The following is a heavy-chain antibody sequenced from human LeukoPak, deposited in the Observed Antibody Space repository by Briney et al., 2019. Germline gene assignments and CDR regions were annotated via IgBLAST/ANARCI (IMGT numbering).Heavy chain of an antibody. D-gene: IGHD1-26*01. J-gene: IGHJ4*02. CDR3: ARERDSGGYRDDY. V-gene: IGHV3-74*01. CDR2: INSDGSTT. Sequence: GGSLRLSCAASGFTFSSHWMHWVRQAPGKGLVWVSRINSDGSTTTYADSVKGRFTISRDNANNTLYLQMDSLRAEDTAVYYCARERDSGGYRDDYWGQGTLVTVSS. CDR1: GFTFSSHW.